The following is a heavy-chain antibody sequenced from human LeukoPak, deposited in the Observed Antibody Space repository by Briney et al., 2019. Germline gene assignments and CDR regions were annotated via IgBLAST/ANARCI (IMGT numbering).Heavy chain of an antibody. J-gene: IGHJ3*02. V-gene: IGHV3-30-3*01. CDR2: MSFDGSNE. CDR1: GLTFTSSA. CDR3: ARDFLLLRGAFDI. D-gene: IGHD1-26*01. Sequence: PGGSLRLSCAASGLTFTSSAMHWVRHATGKGLQWVAVMSFDGSNEHYADSVKGRFTISRDNSKKTLFLLMNNLRTEDTAVYYCARDFLLLRGAFDIWGQGTMVTVSS.